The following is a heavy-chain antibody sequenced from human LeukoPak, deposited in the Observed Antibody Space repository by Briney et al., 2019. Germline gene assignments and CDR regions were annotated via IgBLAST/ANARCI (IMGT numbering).Heavy chain of an antibody. CDR2: ISYDGSNK. V-gene: IGHV3-30*04. J-gene: IGHJ4*02. D-gene: IGHD5-12*01. CDR3: ARESGYDYIY. CDR1: GFTFSSYA. Sequence: PGRSLRLSCAASGFTFSSYAMHWVRQAPGKGLEWVAVISYDGSNKYYADSVKGRFTISRDNAKNSLYLQMNSLRAEGTAVYYCARESGYDYIYWGQGTLVTVSS.